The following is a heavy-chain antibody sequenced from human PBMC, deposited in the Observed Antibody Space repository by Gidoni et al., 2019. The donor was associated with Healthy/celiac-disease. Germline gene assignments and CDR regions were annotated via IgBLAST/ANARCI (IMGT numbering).Heavy chain of an antibody. V-gene: IGHV1-2*02. CDR3: ARVGDSSGWYKGPHRGENFDY. Sequence: QVQLVQSGAEVKKPGASVKVSCKASGYTFTGSYMHWVRQAPGQGLEWIGWINPNSGGTNYAQKFQGRVTMTRDTSISTAYMELSRLRSDDTAVYYCARVGDSSGWYKGPHRGENFDYWGQGTLVTVSS. J-gene: IGHJ4*02. D-gene: IGHD6-19*01. CDR2: INPNSGGT. CDR1: GYTFTGSY.